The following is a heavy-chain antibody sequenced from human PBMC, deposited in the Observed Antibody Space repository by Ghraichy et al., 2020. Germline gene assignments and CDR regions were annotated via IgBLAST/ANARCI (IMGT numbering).Heavy chain of an antibody. J-gene: IGHJ5*02. V-gene: IGHV3-21*01. CDR3: ARALIPIPDDSSGPNWFDP. D-gene: IGHD3-22*01. CDR1: GFTFSSYS. Sequence: GGSLRLSCAASGFTFSSYSMNWVRQAPGKGLEWVSSISSSSSYIYYADSVKGRFTISRDNAKNSLYLQMNSLRAEDTAVYYCARALIPIPDDSSGPNWFDPWGQGTLVTVSS. CDR2: ISSSSSYI.